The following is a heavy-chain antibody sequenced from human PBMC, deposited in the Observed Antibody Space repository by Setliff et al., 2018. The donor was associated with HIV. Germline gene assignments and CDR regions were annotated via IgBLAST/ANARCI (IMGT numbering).Heavy chain of an antibody. CDR1: GFTFSTYG. CDR2: IRYDGSNQ. Sequence: GSLRLSCAASGFTFSTYGMQWVRQAPGKGLEWVAFIRYDGSNQYYADSVKGRFTISRDDSKNTLYLQMNSLKTEDTGVYFCATDNGPSYSMDIWGQGTTVTVSS. CDR3: ATDNGPSYSMDI. V-gene: IGHV3-30*02. J-gene: IGHJ6*02. D-gene: IGHD2-21*01.